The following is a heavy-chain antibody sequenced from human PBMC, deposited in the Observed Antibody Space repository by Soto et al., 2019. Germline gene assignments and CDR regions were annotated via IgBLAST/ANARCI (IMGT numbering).Heavy chain of an antibody. Sequence: EMQLLESGGDLVQPGGSLRLSCATSGFTFSDHAMHWVRQAPGEGLEWVSGIRGDLVTTPYADSVKGRFTISRDNSKNTLYLQMNSLRAEDTAIYYCVKVGKMGVEGFDFWGQGTLVTVSS. V-gene: IGHV3-23*01. CDR1: GFTFSDHA. CDR3: VKVGKMGVEGFDF. D-gene: IGHD1-26*01. J-gene: IGHJ4*02. CDR2: IRGDLVTT.